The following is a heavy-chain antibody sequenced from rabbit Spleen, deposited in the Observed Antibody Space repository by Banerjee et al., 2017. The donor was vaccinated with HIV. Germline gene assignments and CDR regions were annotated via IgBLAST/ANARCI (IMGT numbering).Heavy chain of an antibody. J-gene: IGHJ3*01. CDR1: GLDFSSSYW. D-gene: IGHD4-1*01. CDR2: INNGAGSK. Sequence: QEQLEESGGDLVQPEGSLTLTCTASGLDFSSSYWIFWVRQAPGKGLEWIGCINNGAGSKYYTSWVIGRFTITGSSSLNTVTLKMTSLIAADTATYFCARDGVFYVSSGWGLTRLDLWGPGTLVTVS. CDR3: ARDGVFYVSSGWGLTRLDL. V-gene: IGHV1S47*01.